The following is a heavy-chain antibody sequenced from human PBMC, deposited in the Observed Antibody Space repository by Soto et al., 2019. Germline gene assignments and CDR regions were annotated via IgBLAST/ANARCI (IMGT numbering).Heavy chain of an antibody. CDR2: IIPIFGTA. CDR1: GGTFSSYA. Sequence: ASVKVSCKASGGTFSSYAISWVRQAPGQGLEWMGGIIPIFGTANYAQKFQGRVTITADESTSTAYMELSSLRSEDTAVYYCARSPLYSRYYYYGMDVWGQGTTVTVSS. CDR3: ARSPLYSRYYYYGMDV. D-gene: IGHD4-4*01. V-gene: IGHV1-69*13. J-gene: IGHJ6*02.